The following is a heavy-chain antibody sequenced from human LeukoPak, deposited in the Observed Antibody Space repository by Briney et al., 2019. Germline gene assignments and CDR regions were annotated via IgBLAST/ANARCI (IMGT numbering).Heavy chain of an antibody. J-gene: IGHJ4*02. CDR3: VKDHKSGRFFDY. D-gene: IGHD3-16*01. CDR1: GFTYNTCA. CDR2: ITHRGDNT. V-gene: IGHV3-23*01. Sequence: GGSLRLSCAASGFTYNTCAMTWVRQAPGKGLEWVADITHRGDNTYYADSVKGRFTISRDNSKNTLFLEMNSLRAEDTAIYFCVKDHKSGRFFDYWGQGTLVAVSS.